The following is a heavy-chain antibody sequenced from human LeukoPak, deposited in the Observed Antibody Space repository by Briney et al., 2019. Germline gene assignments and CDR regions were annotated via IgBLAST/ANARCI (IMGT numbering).Heavy chain of an antibody. Sequence: GGSLCPFCAASGSTFDDDGMSWARQAPGRGLEWVSGINWNGGSTGYADSVKGRFTISRDNDKNYLYLQMNSLRAEDTALYYCARVGPTYYEFWSGYFCGWGQGTLVTVSS. CDR2: INWNGGST. D-gene: IGHD3-3*01. CDR1: GSTFDDDG. V-gene: IGHV3-20*04. J-gene: IGHJ4*02. CDR3: ARVGPTYYEFWSGYFCG.